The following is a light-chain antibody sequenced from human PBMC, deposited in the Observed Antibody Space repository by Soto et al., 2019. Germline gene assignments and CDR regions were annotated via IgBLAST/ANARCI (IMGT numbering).Light chain of an antibody. V-gene: IGKV3-15*01. J-gene: IGKJ5*01. CDR3: QQYNDWPPIT. CDR2: HAS. Sequence: EVVLAQSPVILSVSPGESATLSCRASESVTRNLAWYQHIPGQAPRLLVFHASVRATGIPARFSGSGSGTEFSLTISNLQSEDFAVDFCQQYNDWPPITFGQGTRLEIK. CDR1: ESVTRN.